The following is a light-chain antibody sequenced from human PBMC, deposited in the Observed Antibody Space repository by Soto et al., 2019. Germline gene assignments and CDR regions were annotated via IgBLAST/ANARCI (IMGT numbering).Light chain of an antibody. J-gene: IGKJ1*01. CDR2: DAS. CDR1: QSVSGW. Sequence: DIRMTLSASTLSASVGDTVTVTCRASQSVSGWLAWYQQKPGNSPKLLIYDASSLETGVPSRFSGSGSGTDFTFTISSLQPEDIATYYCQQCASLPTFGQGTKVDIK. V-gene: IGKV1-5*01. CDR3: QQCASLPT.